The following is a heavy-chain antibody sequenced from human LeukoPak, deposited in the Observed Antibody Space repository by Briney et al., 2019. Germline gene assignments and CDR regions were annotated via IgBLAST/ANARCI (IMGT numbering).Heavy chain of an antibody. CDR2: IGGSGANI. V-gene: IGHV3-23*01. D-gene: IGHD3-22*01. J-gene: IGHJ4*02. CDR1: GFTFRNYA. Sequence: GGSLRLSCVASGFTFRNYAMSWVRQAPGKGQEWVSAIGGSGANIFYADSVKGRFTISRDNSKNTLYLQMNSLRAEDTAVYYCATPPRIYYYDSSGYYSNWGQGTLVTVSS. CDR3: ATPPRIYYYDSSGYYSN.